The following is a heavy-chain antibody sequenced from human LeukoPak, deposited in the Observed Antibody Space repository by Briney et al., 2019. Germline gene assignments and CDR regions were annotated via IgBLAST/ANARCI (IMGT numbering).Heavy chain of an antibody. Sequence: SVKVSCKASGFTFSGSAVQWVRQARGQRLEWLGWITVDSGITHYVQKLQERVTITRDISTNTAYMELTSLTSEDTAVYFCARDGVWEPNSAFDIWGQGTTVIVSS. J-gene: IGHJ3*02. CDR1: GFTFSGSA. D-gene: IGHD1-26*01. CDR2: ITVDSGIT. CDR3: ARDGVWEPNSAFDI. V-gene: IGHV1-58*01.